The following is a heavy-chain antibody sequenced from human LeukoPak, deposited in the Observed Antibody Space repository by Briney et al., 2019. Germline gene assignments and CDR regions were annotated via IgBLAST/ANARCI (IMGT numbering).Heavy chain of an antibody. Sequence: ASVKVSCRASGYTFTAYYMHWVRQAPGQGLEWMGWINPNSGGTNYAQKFQGRVTMTRDTSISTAYMELSRLRSDDTAVYYCARDTLWFGELLYGAWFDPWGQGTLVTVSS. CDR2: INPNSGGT. CDR3: ARDTLWFGELLYGAWFDP. CDR1: GYTFTAYY. V-gene: IGHV1-2*02. D-gene: IGHD3-10*01. J-gene: IGHJ5*02.